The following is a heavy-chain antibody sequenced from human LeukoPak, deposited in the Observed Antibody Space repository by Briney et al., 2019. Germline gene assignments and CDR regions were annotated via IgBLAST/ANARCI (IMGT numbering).Heavy chain of an antibody. Sequence: GASVKVSCKASGGTFSSYAISWVRQAPGQGLGWMGGIIPIFGTANYAQKFQGRVTITTDESTSTAYMELSSLRSEDTAVYYCARDQGCSGGSCYSGWFDPWGQGTLVTVSS. CDR2: IIPIFGTA. J-gene: IGHJ5*02. CDR1: GGTFSSYA. V-gene: IGHV1-69*05. D-gene: IGHD2-15*01. CDR3: ARDQGCSGGSCYSGWFDP.